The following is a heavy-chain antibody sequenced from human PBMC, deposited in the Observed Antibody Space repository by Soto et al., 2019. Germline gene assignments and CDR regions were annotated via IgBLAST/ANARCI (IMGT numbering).Heavy chain of an antibody. J-gene: IGHJ4*02. CDR3: ARVPRSPRYYFDY. V-gene: IGHV4-59*01. CDR2: IYYSGST. Sequence: SETLSLTCTVSGGSISSYYWSWIRQPPGKGLEWIGYIYYSGSTNYNPSLKSRVTISVDTSKNQFSLKLSSVTAADTAVYYCARVPRSPRYYFDYWGQGTLVTVSS. CDR1: GGSISSYY.